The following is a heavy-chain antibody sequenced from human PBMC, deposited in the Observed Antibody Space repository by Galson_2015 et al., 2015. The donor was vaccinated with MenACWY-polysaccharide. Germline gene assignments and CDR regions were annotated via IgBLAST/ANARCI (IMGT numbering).Heavy chain of an antibody. J-gene: IGHJ3*02. D-gene: IGHD3-16*01. CDR3: VRDMMPGSNDAFDI. V-gene: IGHV3-48*02. Sequence: SLRLSCAGSGFRFRTYSMNWVRQAPGEGLEWVSYIRTEGDTTHYADSAKGRFTVSRDNAKDSMYLQMNSLRDEDTAIYYCVRDMMPGSNDAFDIWGQGTMVTVSS. CDR2: IRTEGDTT. CDR1: GFRFRTYS.